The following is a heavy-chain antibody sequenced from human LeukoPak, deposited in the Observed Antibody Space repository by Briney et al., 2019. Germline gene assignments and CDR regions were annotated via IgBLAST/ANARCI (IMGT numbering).Heavy chain of an antibody. CDR3: ARDLGIAVADY. CDR2: INAGNGNT. Sequence: ASVKVFCKASGYTFTSFAMHWVRQAPGQRLEWMGWINAGNGNTKYSQKFQGRVTITRDTSASTVYMELSSLRSEDTAVYYCARDLGIAVADYWGRGTLVTVSS. J-gene: IGHJ4*02. V-gene: IGHV1-3*01. CDR1: GYTFTSFA. D-gene: IGHD6-19*01.